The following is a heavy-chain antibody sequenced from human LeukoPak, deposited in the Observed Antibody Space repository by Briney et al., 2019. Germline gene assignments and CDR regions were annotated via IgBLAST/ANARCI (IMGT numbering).Heavy chain of an antibody. CDR1: GFTFTGYY. CDR2: MNPNSGDT. V-gene: IGHV1-2*02. J-gene: IGHJ6*02. CDR3: ARWDSDYYYYYSLDV. Sequence: ASVKVSCKASGFTFTGYYTHWMRQAPGQRLEWMGWMNPNSGDTLYAPKFQGRVTMTRDTSLSTAYMELHRLTSDDSAIYYCARWDSDYYYYYSLDVWGQGTAVTVSS. D-gene: IGHD1-26*01.